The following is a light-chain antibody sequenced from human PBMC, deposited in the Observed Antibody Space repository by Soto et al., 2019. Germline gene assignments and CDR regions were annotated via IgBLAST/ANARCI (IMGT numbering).Light chain of an antibody. Sequence: HSVLTQPASLSVSPGQSIAISCTGVRTDVDGYDYVSWYQQHPGQAPQLIIYDVYNRPSGVSHRFSGSKSGNTASLTISGLQAEDEADYYCSSYTSSSTRVFGTGTKVTVL. CDR2: DVY. CDR1: RTDVDGYDY. V-gene: IGLV2-14*03. CDR3: SSYTSSSTRV. J-gene: IGLJ1*01.